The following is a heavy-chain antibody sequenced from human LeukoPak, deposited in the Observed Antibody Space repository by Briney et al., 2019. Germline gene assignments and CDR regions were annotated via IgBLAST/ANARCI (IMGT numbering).Heavy chain of an antibody. J-gene: IGHJ4*02. V-gene: IGHV5-51*01. CDR1: GSIFTSYL. CDR3: ARLGCSGGSCYYFDY. D-gene: IGHD2-15*01. CDR2: IYPGEYDT. Sequence: GASPHICSHGAGSIFTSYLICGGRPLPGKGREGRGIIYPGEYDTRYSPYFQGQVTIAADKSISTAYLQWSSLKASDTAMYDCARLGCSGGSCYYFDYWGQGTLVTVSS.